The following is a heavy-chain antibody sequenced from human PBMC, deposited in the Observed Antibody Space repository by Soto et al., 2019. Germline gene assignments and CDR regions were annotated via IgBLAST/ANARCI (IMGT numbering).Heavy chain of an antibody. CDR2: IWYDGSNK. J-gene: IGHJ6*02. D-gene: IGHD2-15*01. CDR3: ARELADIVVVVAATSGGMDV. CDR1: GFTFSSYG. Sequence: QVQLVESGGGVVQPGRSLRLSCAASGFTFSSYGMHWVGQAPGKGLEWVAVIWYDGSNKYYADSVKGRFTISRDNSKNTLYLQMNSLRAEETAVYYCARELADIVVVVAATSGGMDVWGQGTTVTVSS. V-gene: IGHV3-33*01.